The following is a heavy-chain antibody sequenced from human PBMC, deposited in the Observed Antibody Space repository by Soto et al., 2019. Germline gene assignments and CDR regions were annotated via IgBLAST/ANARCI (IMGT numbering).Heavy chain of an antibody. D-gene: IGHD2-8*01. CDR2: ISFDGSNK. CDR3: AKGGPGYCTSGTCYPDY. J-gene: IGHJ4*02. Sequence: PGGSLRLSCAASGVTFSSHGMHWVRQAPGKGLEWVAVISFDGSNKFYADSMKGRFTISRDNSKNTLYLLMNSLRAEDTAVYYCAKGGPGYCTSGTCYPDYWGQGTLVTVSS. V-gene: IGHV3-30*18. CDR1: GVTFSSHG.